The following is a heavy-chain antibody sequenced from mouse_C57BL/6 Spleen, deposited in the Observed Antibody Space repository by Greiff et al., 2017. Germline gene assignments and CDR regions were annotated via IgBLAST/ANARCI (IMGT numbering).Heavy chain of an antibody. Sequence: VQLKQSGAELVKPGASVKLSCTASGFNIKDYYMHWVKQRPEQGLEWIGRIDPEDGETKYAPKFQGKATITADTSSNTAYLQLSSLTSEDTAVYYCAGSPFITTARYWYFDVWGTGTTVTVSS. CDR3: AGSPFITTARYWYFDV. CDR2: IDPEDGET. J-gene: IGHJ1*03. V-gene: IGHV14-2*01. CDR1: GFNIKDYY. D-gene: IGHD1-1*01.